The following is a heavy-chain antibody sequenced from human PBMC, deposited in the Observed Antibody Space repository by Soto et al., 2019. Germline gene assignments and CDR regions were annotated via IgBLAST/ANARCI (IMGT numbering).Heavy chain of an antibody. J-gene: IGHJ6*02. D-gene: IGHD6-6*01. CDR1: EFTFSPYP. CDR3: ANDQSVSSNSYHAMDV. V-gene: IGHV3-30-3*02. Sequence: QEQLVESGGGVVQPGRPLRLSCAASEFTFSPYPMHWVRQAPGKGLEWVAVISFDGATKYYADSVKGRFAISRDNAMNTLYLQMNSLGTDDKAVYYCANDQSVSSNSYHAMDVWGPATTVTVSS. CDR2: ISFDGATK.